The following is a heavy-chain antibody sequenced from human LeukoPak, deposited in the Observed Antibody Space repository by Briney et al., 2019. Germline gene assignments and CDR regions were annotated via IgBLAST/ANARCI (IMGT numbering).Heavy chain of an antibody. D-gene: IGHD3-3*01. CDR2: ISYTGTYI. Sequence: GGSLRLSCAASAFSLNAYNMNWVRQAPGKGLEWVSSISYTGTYIYYADSVKGRFTISRDNAQNSLYLQMNSLRAEDTAIYYCAKDLNVARNYDFWSGYPAGIDYWGQGTLVTVSS. J-gene: IGHJ4*02. CDR3: AKDLNVARNYDFWSGYPAGIDY. CDR1: AFSLNAYN. V-gene: IGHV3-21*04.